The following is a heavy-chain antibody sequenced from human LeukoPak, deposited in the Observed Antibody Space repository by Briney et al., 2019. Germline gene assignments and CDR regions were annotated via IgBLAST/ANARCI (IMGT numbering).Heavy chain of an antibody. CDR1: GYTFTSYG. V-gene: IGHV1-18*01. J-gene: IGHJ1*01. D-gene: IGHD6-13*01. CDR2: ISAYNGNT. CDR3: ARGVQQLVQAEYFQH. Sequence: ASVKVSCKASGYTFTSYGISWVRQAPGQGLECMGWISAYNGNTNYAQKLQGRVTMTTDTSTSTAYMELRSLRSDDTAVYYCARGVQQLVQAEYFQHWGQGTLVTVSS.